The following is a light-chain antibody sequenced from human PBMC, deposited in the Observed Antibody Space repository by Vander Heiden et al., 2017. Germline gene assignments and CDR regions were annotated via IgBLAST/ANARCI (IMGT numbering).Light chain of an antibody. CDR2: GVS. Sequence: QSALTQPASVSGSPGQSITISCSGTSSDVGGYNQVSWYQHHPGKTPQLIMYGVSNRPSGVSNRFSGSKSGNTASLTISGLQAEDEADYYCTSHTSSRTYIFGTGTKVTVL. CDR1: SSDVGGYNQ. J-gene: IGLJ1*01. V-gene: IGLV2-14*01. CDR3: TSHTSSRTYI.